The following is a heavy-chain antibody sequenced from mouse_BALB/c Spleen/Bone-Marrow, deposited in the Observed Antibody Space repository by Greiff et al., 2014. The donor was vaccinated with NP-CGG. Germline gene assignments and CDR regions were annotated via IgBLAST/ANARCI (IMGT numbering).Heavy chain of an antibody. CDR2: IDPANGNT. CDR1: GFNIKDTY. J-gene: IGHJ3*01. D-gene: IGHD1-1*01. V-gene: IGHV14-3*02. Sequence: EVKLQESGAELVKPGASVKLSCTASGFNIKDTYMHWVKQRPEQGLEWIGRIDPANGNTKYDPKFQGKATITADTSSNTAYLRLSSLTSEDTAVYYCASYYYGSSGFAYWGQGTLVTVSA. CDR3: ASYYYGSSGFAY.